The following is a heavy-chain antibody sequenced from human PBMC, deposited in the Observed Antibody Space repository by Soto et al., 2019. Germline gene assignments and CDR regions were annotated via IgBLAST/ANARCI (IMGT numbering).Heavy chain of an antibody. Sequence: SETLSLTCTVSGGSISSYYWSWIRQPAGKGLEWIERIYTSGSTNYNPSLKSRVTMSVDTSKNQFSLKLSSVTAADTAVYYCARTVGYCSSTSCYEGAYGWFDPWGQGTLVTVSS. V-gene: IGHV4-4*07. CDR2: IYTSGST. D-gene: IGHD2-2*01. J-gene: IGHJ5*02. CDR1: GGSISSYY. CDR3: ARTVGYCSSTSCYEGAYGWFDP.